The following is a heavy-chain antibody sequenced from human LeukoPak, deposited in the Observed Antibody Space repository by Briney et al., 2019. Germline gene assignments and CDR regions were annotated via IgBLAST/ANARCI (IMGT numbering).Heavy chain of an antibody. CDR2: ISGSGGST. Sequence: GRSLRLSCTASGFTFGDYAMSWFRQAPGKGLEWVSAISGSGGSTYYADSVKGRFTISRDNSKNTLYLQMNSLRAEDTAVYYCAKDLDFWSGYYVDYWGQGTLVTVSS. CDR3: AKDLDFWSGYYVDY. CDR1: GFTFGDYA. J-gene: IGHJ4*02. D-gene: IGHD3-3*01. V-gene: IGHV3-23*01.